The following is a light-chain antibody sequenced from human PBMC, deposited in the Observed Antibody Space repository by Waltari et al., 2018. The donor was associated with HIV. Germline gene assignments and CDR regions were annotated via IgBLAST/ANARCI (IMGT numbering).Light chain of an antibody. V-gene: IGKV3-20*01. CDR2: GAS. Sequence: EIVLTQSPGTLSLSPGQSASLSCKASQTISSNYLSWYQHKPGQAPKLLIYGASIRAADIPHRFSGSGSGADFTLTISRLEPEDFAVYYCQQYGGSPRTFGQGTTV. CDR1: QTISSNY. J-gene: IGKJ1*01. CDR3: QQYGGSPRT.